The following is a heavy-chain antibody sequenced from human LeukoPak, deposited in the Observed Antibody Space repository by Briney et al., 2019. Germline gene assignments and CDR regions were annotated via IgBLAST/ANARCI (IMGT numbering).Heavy chain of an antibody. CDR2: TYYSGST. Sequence: PSETLSLTCTVSGGSISSYYWTWIRQPPGKGLEWIGYTYYSGSTNYNPSLKSRVIISVDTSKNQFSLKLSSVTAADTAVYYCARLLGYYYGSGSHPYYFDYWGQGTLVTVSS. CDR1: GGSISSYY. J-gene: IGHJ4*02. D-gene: IGHD3-10*01. CDR3: ARLLGYYYGSGSHPYYFDY. V-gene: IGHV4-59*08.